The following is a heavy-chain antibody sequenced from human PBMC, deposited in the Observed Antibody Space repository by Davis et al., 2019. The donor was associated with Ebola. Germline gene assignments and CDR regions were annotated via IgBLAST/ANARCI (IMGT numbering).Heavy chain of an antibody. CDR3: VNMYYYDSSGTY. CDR2: INSDGSST. J-gene: IGHJ4*02. V-gene: IGHV3-74*01. Sequence: HTGGSLRLSCAASGFTFSSYWMHWVRQAPGKGLVWVSRINSDGSSTSYADSVKGRFTISRDNAKNTLYLQMNSLRAEDTAVYYCVNMYYYDSSGTYWGQGTLVTVSS. CDR1: GFTFSSYW. D-gene: IGHD3-22*01.